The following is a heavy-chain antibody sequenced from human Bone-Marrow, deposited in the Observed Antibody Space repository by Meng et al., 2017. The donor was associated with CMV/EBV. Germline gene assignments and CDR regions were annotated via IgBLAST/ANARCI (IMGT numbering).Heavy chain of an antibody. CDR1: GYSISSGYY. V-gene: IGHV4-38-2*02. Sequence: GSLRLSCTVSGYSISSGYYWGWIRQPPGKGLEWIGTIYHSGSTYYNPSLKSRVTISVDTSKNQFSLKLSSVTAADTAVYYCARDPSGSGYYYYGMDVWGQGTTVTVSS. CDR3: ARDPSGSGYYYYGMDV. CDR2: IYHSGST. J-gene: IGHJ6*02. D-gene: IGHD3-22*01.